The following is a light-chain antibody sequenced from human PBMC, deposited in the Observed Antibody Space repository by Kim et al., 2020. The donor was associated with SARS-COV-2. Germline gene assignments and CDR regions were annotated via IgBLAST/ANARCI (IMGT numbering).Light chain of an antibody. J-gene: IGKJ1*01. CDR3: QQYNNWPLT. Sequence: EIVMTQSPATLSVSPGERATLSCRASQSVSSKLAWYQQKPGQAPRLLIYDVSTRATGFPARFSGSGSGTEFTLTISSLQSEDFAVYYCQQYNNWPLTFGQGTKVDIK. CDR2: DVS. CDR1: QSVSSK. V-gene: IGKV3-15*01.